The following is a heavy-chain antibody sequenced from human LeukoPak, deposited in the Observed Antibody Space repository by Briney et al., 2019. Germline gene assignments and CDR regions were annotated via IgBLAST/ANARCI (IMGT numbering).Heavy chain of an antibody. CDR1: GFTFSSYA. CDR3: AKDRMVRGVNYFDY. D-gene: IGHD3-10*01. Sequence: TGGSLRLSCAASGFTFSSYAMTWVRRAPGKGLEWVSGISDSGDSTYYADSVKGRFTIYRDNSKNTLYLQMNSLRAEDTAVYYCAKDRMVRGVNYFDYWGQGTLVTVSS. V-gene: IGHV3-23*01. J-gene: IGHJ4*02. CDR2: ISDSGDST.